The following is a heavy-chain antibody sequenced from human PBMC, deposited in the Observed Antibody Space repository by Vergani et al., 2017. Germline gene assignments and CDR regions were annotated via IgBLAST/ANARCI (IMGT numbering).Heavy chain of an antibody. J-gene: IGHJ3*02. D-gene: IGHD6-13*01. CDR1: GFTFSSYS. V-gene: IGHV3-21*01. CDR3: ARRAAAGTGAFVI. Sequence: EVQLVESGGGLVKPGGSLRLSCAASGFTFSSYSMNWVRQAPGKGLEWVSSISSSSSYIYYADSVKGRFTISRDNAKNSLYLQMNSLRAEDTAVYYCARRAAAGTGAFVIWGQGTMVTVSS. CDR2: ISSSSSYI.